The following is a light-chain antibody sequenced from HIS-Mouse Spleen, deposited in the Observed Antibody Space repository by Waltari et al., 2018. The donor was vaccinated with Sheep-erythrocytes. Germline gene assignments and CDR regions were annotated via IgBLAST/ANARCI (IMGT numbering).Light chain of an antibody. J-gene: IGLJ1*01. V-gene: IGLV1-36*01. CDR1: SSTIGNNA. CDR3: AAWDDSLNGYV. Sequence: QSVLTQPPSVSEAPRQRVTISCSGSSSTIGNNAVNRYQQLPGKAPKLLIYYDDLLPSGVSDRFSGSKSGTSASLAISGLQSEDEADYYCAAWDDSLNGYVFGTGTKVTVL. CDR2: YDD.